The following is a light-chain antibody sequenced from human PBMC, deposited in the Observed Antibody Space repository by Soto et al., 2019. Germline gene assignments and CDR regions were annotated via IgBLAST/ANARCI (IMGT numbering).Light chain of an antibody. CDR3: NSYTTSSTYV. CDR2: EVS. V-gene: IGLV2-14*01. J-gene: IGLJ1*01. CDR1: SSDVGGHNY. Sequence: QSVLTQPASVSGSPGQSITISCTGTSSDVGGHNYVSWYQQHPGKVPKLIIYEVSPRPSGVSSRFSGSKSGNTASLTISGLQAEDEADYYCNSYTTSSTYVLGTGTKVTVL.